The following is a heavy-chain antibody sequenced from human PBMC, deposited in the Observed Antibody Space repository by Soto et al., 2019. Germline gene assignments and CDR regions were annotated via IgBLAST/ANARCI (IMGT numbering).Heavy chain of an antibody. D-gene: IGHD3-22*01. CDR3: ARLTRGQDSSGYHIFDY. Sequence: LRLPCTAFLFTFSSFGRHLVLQNPIKLLEWVAVIWYDGSNKYYADSVKGRFTISRDNSKNTLYLQMNSLKASDSAMYYCARLTRGQDSSGYHIFDYWGLGILVTVSS. V-gene: IGHV3-33*08. CDR1: LFTFSSFG. J-gene: IGHJ4*02. CDR2: IWYDGSNK.